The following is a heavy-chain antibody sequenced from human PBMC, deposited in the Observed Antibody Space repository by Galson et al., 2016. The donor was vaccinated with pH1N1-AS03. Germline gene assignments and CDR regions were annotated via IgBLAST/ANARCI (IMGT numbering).Heavy chain of an antibody. V-gene: IGHV4-4*07. Sequence: SETLSLTCTVSGGSISRYYWSWIRQPAGKGLEWIGRIYSSGSTDYNPSLKSRVTMSVDTSKNQFSLKLTSVTAADTAVYFCVRHVPLGYCISTDCPLSQNYHYYMDVWGKGTTVIVSS. CDR2: IYSSGST. D-gene: IGHD1-26*01. J-gene: IGHJ6*03. CDR1: GGSISRYY. CDR3: VRHVPLGYCISTDCPLSQNYHYYMDV.